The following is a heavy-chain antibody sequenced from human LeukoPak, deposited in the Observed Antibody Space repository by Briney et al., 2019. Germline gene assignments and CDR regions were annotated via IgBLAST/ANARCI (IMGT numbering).Heavy chain of an antibody. CDR3: ARDRRYYYGARNIDY. D-gene: IGHD3-10*01. V-gene: IGHV1-18*01. J-gene: IGHJ4*02. Sequence: EASVKVSCKASGYTFTSYGISWVRQAPRQGLEWMGWINSYNGNTNYAQKLQGRVTMTTDTSRSTAYMELRSLRSNDTAVYYCARDRRYYYGARNIDYWGQGTLVTVSS. CDR1: GYTFTSYG. CDR2: INSYNGNT.